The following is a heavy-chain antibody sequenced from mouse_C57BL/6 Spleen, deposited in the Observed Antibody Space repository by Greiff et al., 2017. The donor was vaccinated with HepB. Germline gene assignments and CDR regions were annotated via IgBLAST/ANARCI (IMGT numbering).Heavy chain of an antibody. CDR2: FHPYNDDT. CDR1: GYTFTTYP. J-gene: IGHJ3*01. Sequence: VKLMESGAELVKPGASVKMSCKASGYTFTTYPIEWMKQNHGKSLEWIGNFHPYNDDTKYNEKFKGKATLTVEKSSSTVYLELSRLTSDDSAVYYCARGGKNGSSDEFAYWGQGTLVTVSA. D-gene: IGHD1-1*01. V-gene: IGHV1-47*01. CDR3: ARGGKNGSSDEFAY.